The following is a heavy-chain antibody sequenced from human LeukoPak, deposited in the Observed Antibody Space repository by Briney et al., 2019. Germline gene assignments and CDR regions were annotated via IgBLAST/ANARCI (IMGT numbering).Heavy chain of an antibody. CDR2: IYPGDSDT. CDR1: GYSFTSYW. CDR3: AIPDSSSSYDILTGYQRY. V-gene: IGHV5-51*01. J-gene: IGHJ4*02. D-gene: IGHD3-9*01. Sequence: GESLKISCKGSGYSFTSYWIGWVRQMPGKGLEWMGIIYPGDSDTRYSPSFQGQVTISADKSISTAYLQWSSLKASDTAMYYCAIPDSSSSYDILTGYQRYWGQGTLVTVSS.